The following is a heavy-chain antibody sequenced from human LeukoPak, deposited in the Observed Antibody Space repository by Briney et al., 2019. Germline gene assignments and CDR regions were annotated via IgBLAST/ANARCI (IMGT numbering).Heavy chain of an antibody. CDR1: GFTFSSYG. Sequence: GRSLRLSCAASGFTFSSYGMHWVRQAPGKGLEWVAVIWYDGSNKYYADSVKGRFTISRDNSKNTLYLQMNSLRAEDTAVYYCASSSMRWFDPWGQGTLVTVSS. CDR3: ASSSMRWFDP. CDR2: IWYDGSNK. D-gene: IGHD2/OR15-2a*01. J-gene: IGHJ5*02. V-gene: IGHV3-33*01.